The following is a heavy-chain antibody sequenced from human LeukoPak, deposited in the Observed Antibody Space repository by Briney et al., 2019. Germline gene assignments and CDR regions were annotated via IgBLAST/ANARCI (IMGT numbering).Heavy chain of an antibody. CDR1: GFTSSAYW. V-gene: IGHV3-74*01. D-gene: IGHD3-10*01. Sequence: QPGGSLRLSCAASGFTSSAYWMHWVRQAPGRGLVWVSRVNSDGSITTYADSVKGRLTISRDNAKNTVFLQMNNLTAEDTAVYYCTRAYDSGTYSTFDYWGQGALVTVTS. J-gene: IGHJ4*02. CDR2: VNSDGSIT. CDR3: TRAYDSGTYSTFDY.